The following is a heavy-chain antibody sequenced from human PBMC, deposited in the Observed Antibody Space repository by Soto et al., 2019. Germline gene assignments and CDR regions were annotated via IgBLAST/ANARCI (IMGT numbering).Heavy chain of an antibody. V-gene: IGHV3-23*01. J-gene: IGHJ4*02. Sequence: GGCMRLSCAASGFSFNSYAMSWACQAPGKGLEWVSAISGSGGSTYYADSVKGRFTISRDNSKNTLYLQMNSLRAEDTAVYFSAKDRWTSKGGYFDYWGQGTLVTVSS. CDR1: GFSFNSYA. CDR3: AKDRWTSKGGYFDY. D-gene: IGHD2-15*01. CDR2: ISGSGGST.